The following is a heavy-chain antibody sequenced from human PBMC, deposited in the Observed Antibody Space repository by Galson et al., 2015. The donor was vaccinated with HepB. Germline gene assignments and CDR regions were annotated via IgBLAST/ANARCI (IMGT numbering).Heavy chain of an antibody. D-gene: IGHD1-20*01. Sequence: SVKVSCKASGYTFTSYYMHWVRQAPGQGLEWMGIINSSGGSTNYAQEFQGRVTMSRDASTTTVYMELSSLTSEDTAVYYCARAPYGCSSSRCSNNNWNDIWAFDIWGQGTMVTVSS. CDR3: ARAPYGCSSSRCSNNNWNDIWAFDI. CDR2: INSSGGST. CDR1: GYTFTSYY. J-gene: IGHJ3*02. V-gene: IGHV1-46*01.